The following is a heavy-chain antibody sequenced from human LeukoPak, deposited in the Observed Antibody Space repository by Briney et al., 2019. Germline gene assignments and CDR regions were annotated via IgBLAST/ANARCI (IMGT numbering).Heavy chain of an antibody. D-gene: IGHD3-22*01. CDR2: ISTTSETI. V-gene: IGHV3-48*01. J-gene: IGHJ3*02. CDR3: ATYHDTTGYFKEAFEM. CDR1: GLRFSRYN. Sequence: PGGSLRLSCTTSGLRFSRYNFKWVRQAPGKGLEWLSYISTTSETIYYGDSVKGRFNISRDNAKNFLYLQMDSLRAEDTAVYFCATYHDTTGYFKEAFEMWGQGTFVTVSS.